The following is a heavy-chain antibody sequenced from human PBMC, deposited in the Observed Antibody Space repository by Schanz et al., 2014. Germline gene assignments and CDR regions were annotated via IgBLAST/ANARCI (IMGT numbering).Heavy chain of an antibody. Sequence: VQLEQSGAEVKKPGSSVKVSCKASGGTFSSYTISWVRQAPGQGLEWMGRIISILGIPNYAQKFQGRVTFTADKSTSTAYMELTSLRSEDTAVYYCAGTYCSSTSCYTGYYYMDVWGKGTTVTVSS. CDR3: AGTYCSSTSCYTGYYYMDV. J-gene: IGHJ6*03. D-gene: IGHD2-2*02. V-gene: IGHV1-69*02. CDR2: IISILGIP. CDR1: GGTFSSYT.